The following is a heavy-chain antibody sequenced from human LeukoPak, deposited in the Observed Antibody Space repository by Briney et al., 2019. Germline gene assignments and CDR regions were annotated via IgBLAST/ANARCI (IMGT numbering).Heavy chain of an antibody. CDR3: ARAGAAAGTRYWFDP. J-gene: IGHJ5*02. CDR2: IYYSVST. D-gene: IGHD6-13*01. CDR1: GGSISSYY. V-gene: IGHV4-59*01. Sequence: SETLSLTCTVSGGSISSYYWSWIRQPPGKGLEWIGYIYYSVSTNYNPSLKSRVTISVDTSKNQFSLKLSSVTAADTAVYYCARAGAAAGTRYWFDPWGQGTLVTVSS.